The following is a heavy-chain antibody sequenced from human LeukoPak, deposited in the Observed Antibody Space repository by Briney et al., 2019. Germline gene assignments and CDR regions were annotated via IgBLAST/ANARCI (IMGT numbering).Heavy chain of an antibody. D-gene: IGHD6-19*01. J-gene: IGHJ4*02. Sequence: PGGSLRLSCAASGFTFSTFAMHWVRQAPGKGLEWVSSISGSGGSTYYADSVKGRFTISRDNSKNTLFLQMNSLRAEDTAVYYCAKRAVPGNAFFDNWGQGTLVTVSS. V-gene: IGHV3-23*01. CDR2: ISGSGGST. CDR3: AKRAVPGNAFFDN. CDR1: GFTFSTFA.